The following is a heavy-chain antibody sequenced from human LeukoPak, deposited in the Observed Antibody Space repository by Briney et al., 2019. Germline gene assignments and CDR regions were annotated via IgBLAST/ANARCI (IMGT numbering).Heavy chain of an antibody. CDR2: INHSGST. CDR1: GGSFSGYY. V-gene: IGHV4-34*01. Sequence: PSETLSLTCAVYGGSFSGYYWSWIRQPPGKGLEWIGEINHSGSTNCNPSLKSRVTISVDTSKNQFSLKLSSVTAADTAVYYCARDDPEDWFDPWGQGTLVSVSS. J-gene: IGHJ5*02. CDR3: ARDDPEDWFDP. D-gene: IGHD3-3*01.